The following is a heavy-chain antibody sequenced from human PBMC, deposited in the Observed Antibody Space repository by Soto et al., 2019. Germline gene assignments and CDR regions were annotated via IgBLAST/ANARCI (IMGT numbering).Heavy chain of an antibody. D-gene: IGHD3-10*01. CDR1: GGSITGGSISSTTYY. Sequence: LETLSLTCTVSGGSITGGSISSTTYYWGRMRQPPGKGLEWIGCIYYSGNTNYNPSRKSRVTTSVDTSKNQFSLKLSSVTAADTAVYYCARTFGELSKGYGMDVWGQGTTVTVSS. CDR2: IYYSGNT. J-gene: IGHJ6*02. CDR3: ARTFGELSKGYGMDV. V-gene: IGHV4-61*05.